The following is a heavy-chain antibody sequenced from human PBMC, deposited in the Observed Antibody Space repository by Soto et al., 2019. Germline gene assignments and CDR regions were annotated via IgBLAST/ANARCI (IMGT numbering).Heavy chain of an antibody. D-gene: IGHD3-16*02. CDR2: MNANSGNT. CDR3: TVPHDYIWGRYRTIQSSGLVV. V-gene: IGHV1-8*01. CDR1: GYTFTSYD. J-gene: IGHJ6*02. Sequence: QVQLVQSGAEVKKPGASVKVSCKASGYTFTSYDINWVRQATGQGLEWMGWMNANSGNTDYAQKFQGRVTLTRNTSISTAYMELSSLRSDDTPDYYCTVPHDYIWGRYRTIQSSGLVVWGQGTTVTVS.